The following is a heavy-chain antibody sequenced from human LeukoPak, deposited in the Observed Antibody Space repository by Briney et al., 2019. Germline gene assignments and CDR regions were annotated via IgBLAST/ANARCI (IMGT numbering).Heavy chain of an antibody. Sequence: PGGSLRLSCAASGFTFSSYGMSWVRQAPGKGLEWVSAISGSGGSTYYADSVKGRFTISRDNSKNTLYLQMNSLRAEDTAVYYCAKGGSGYSGYVLNYYYYYMDVWGKGTTVTISS. CDR2: ISGSGGST. V-gene: IGHV3-23*01. CDR3: AKGGSGYSGYVLNYYYYYMDV. J-gene: IGHJ6*03. D-gene: IGHD5-12*01. CDR1: GFTFSSYG.